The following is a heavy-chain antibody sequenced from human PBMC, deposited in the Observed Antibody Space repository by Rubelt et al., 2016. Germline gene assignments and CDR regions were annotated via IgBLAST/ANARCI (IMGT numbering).Heavy chain of an antibody. D-gene: IGHD3-16*01. Sequence: EVQLVESGGGLVQPGGSLRLSCAASGFTFDDYGMIWVRQAPGKGLEWVSGINWNGGRTGYADSVKGRFTIFRDNTKNSLYLEMNTLRADDTALYYCARRNDIHHWVDYWGQGTLVTVSS. V-gene: IGHV3-20*04. J-gene: IGHJ4*02. CDR3: ARRNDIHHWVDY. CDR1: GFTFDDYG. CDR2: INWNGGRT.